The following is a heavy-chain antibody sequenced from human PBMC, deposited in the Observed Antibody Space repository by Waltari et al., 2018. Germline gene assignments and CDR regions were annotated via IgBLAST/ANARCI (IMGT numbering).Heavy chain of an antibody. V-gene: IGHV4-39*01. CDR3: ARHINFWSGYYFDS. Sequence: QLQLQESGPPLVKPSETLSLTCTVSGYSLHNTTHYWGWVRQPPGKGLEWIGSIYYTGTTYYNPSLKSRMTISADTSKTQFSLRLSSVTAADTAVYYCARHINFWSGYYFDSWGQGTLVTVSS. CDR2: IYYTGTT. J-gene: IGHJ4*02. D-gene: IGHD3-3*01. CDR1: GYSLHNTTHY.